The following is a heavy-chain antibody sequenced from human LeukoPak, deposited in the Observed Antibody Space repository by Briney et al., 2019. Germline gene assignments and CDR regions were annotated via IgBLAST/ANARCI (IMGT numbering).Heavy chain of an antibody. CDR2: IIPILGIA. CDR3: ASRYCSGGSCYSGRSHNWFDP. CDR1: GGTFSSYA. J-gene: IGHJ5*02. Sequence: SVKVPCKASGGTFSSYAISWVRQAPGQGLEWMGRIIPILGIANYAQKFQGRVTITADKSTSTAYMELSSLRSEDTAVYYCASRYCSGGSCYSGRSHNWFDPWGQGTLVTVSS. D-gene: IGHD2-15*01. V-gene: IGHV1-69*04.